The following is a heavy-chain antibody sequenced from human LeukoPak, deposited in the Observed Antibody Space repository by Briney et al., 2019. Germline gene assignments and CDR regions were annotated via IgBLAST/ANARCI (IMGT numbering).Heavy chain of an antibody. V-gene: IGHV3-21*01. CDR3: AKDILWFGELASSVAILPPPGFDY. CDR1: GFTFSSYS. D-gene: IGHD3-10*01. Sequence: GGSLRLSCAASGFTFSSYSMNWVRQAPGKGLEWVSSISSSSSYIYYADSVKGRFTISRDNAKNSLYLQMNSLRAEDTAVYYCAKDILWFGELASSVAILPPPGFDYWGQGTLVTVSS. CDR2: ISSSSSYI. J-gene: IGHJ4*02.